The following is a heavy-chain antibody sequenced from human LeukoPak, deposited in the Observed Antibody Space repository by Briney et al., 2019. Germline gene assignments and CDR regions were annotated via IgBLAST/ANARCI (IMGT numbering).Heavy chain of an antibody. V-gene: IGHV4-59*08. J-gene: IGHJ3*02. CDR2: IYYSGST. CDR1: GGSISSYY. Sequence: SETLSLTSTVSGGSISSYYWSWIRQPPGKGLEWIGYIYYSGSTNYNPSLKSRVTISVDTSKNLFSLKLSSVTAADTAVYYCATSSGSDAFDIWGQGTMVTVSS. CDR3: ATSSGSDAFDI. D-gene: IGHD3-10*01.